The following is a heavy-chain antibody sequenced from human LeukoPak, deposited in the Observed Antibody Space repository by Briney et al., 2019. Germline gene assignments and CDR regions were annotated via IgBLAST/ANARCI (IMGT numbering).Heavy chain of an antibody. D-gene: IGHD6-19*01. CDR1: GFTFSSYA. Sequence: GGSPRLSCAASGFTFSSYAMSWVRQAPGKGLEWVSAISGSGGSTYYADSVKGRFTISRDNSKNTLYLQMNSLRAEDTAVYYCANSIAVAKVTRTFDYWGQGTLVTVSS. V-gene: IGHV3-23*01. CDR3: ANSIAVAKVTRTFDY. J-gene: IGHJ4*02. CDR2: ISGSGGST.